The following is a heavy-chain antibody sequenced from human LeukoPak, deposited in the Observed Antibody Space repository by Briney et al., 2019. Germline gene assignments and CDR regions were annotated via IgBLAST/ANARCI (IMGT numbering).Heavy chain of an antibody. V-gene: IGHV3-15*01. CDR2: IKREADGETR. CDR1: GFTFTKAW. J-gene: IGHJ5*02. D-gene: IGHD6-19*01. CDR3: TTDPSIAVELNNWFDP. Sequence: GGSLRLSCAASGFTFTKAWMSWVRQAPGKGLEWVGRIKREADGETRDYAAPVKGRFTISRDDSKNTLYLQMNSLKAEDTAVYFCTTDPSIAVELNNWFDPWGQGTLVTVSS.